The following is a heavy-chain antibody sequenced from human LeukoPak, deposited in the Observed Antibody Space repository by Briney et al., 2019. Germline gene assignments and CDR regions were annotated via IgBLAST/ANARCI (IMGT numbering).Heavy chain of an antibody. D-gene: IGHD2-21*02. J-gene: IGHJ4*02. CDR2: ISAAGDT. V-gene: IGHV3-13*01. Sequence: GGSLRPSCAASGFTFSSYDMHWVRQATGKGLEWASAISAAGDTYYLDSVKGRFTISRENAKNSLYLQMNSLRAGDTAVYYCVALGDRIYWGQGTLVTVSS. CDR1: GFTFSSYD. CDR3: VALGDRIY.